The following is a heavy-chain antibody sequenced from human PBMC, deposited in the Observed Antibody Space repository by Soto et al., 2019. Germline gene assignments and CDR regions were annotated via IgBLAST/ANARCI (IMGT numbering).Heavy chain of an antibody. D-gene: IGHD3-10*01. Sequence: GGSLRLSCAASGFTFSDHYMTWIRQAPGKGLEWVSYISSDAATIYYTDSVKGRFTVSRDNAKNSVYLQMNNLRAEDTAVYYCAGDPYYYASDYWGQGTLVTVSS. CDR3: AGDPYYYASDY. J-gene: IGHJ4*02. CDR2: ISSDAATI. CDR1: GFTFSDHY. V-gene: IGHV3-11*01.